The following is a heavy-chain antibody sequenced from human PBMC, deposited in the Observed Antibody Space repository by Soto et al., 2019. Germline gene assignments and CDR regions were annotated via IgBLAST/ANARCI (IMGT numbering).Heavy chain of an antibody. CDR1: GGSISSYY. CDR2: IYYSGST. J-gene: IGHJ4*02. V-gene: IGHV4-59*12. CDR3: ARGGVDYYDSSGYYFSPYYFDY. Sequence: PSETLSLTCTVSGGSISSYYWNWIRQPPGKGLEWIGYIYYSGSTNYNPSLKSRVTISVDKSKNQFSLKLSSVTAADTAVYYCARGGVDYYDSSGYYFSPYYFDYWGQGTLVTVSS. D-gene: IGHD3-22*01.